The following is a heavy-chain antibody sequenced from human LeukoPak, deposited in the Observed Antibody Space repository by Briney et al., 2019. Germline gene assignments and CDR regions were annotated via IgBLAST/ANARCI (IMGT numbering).Heavy chain of an antibody. CDR3: AKAFNSSWHN. CDR2: INQDGSAK. Sequence: GGSLRLSCAASGFTFSNYWMSWVRQAPGKGLEWVANINQDGSAKYYVDSVKGRFTISRDNAGNSLYLQMNSLRAEDTAVYYCAKAFNSSWHNWGQGTLVTVSS. J-gene: IGHJ4*02. V-gene: IGHV3-7*01. CDR1: GFTFSNYW. D-gene: IGHD6-13*01.